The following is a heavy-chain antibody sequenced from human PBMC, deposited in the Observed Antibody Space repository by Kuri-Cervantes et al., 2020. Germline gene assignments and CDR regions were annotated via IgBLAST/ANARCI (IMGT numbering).Heavy chain of an antibody. CDR1: GFTFSDYY. V-gene: IGHV3-11*04. J-gene: IGHJ4*02. Sequence: GGSLRLSCAASGFTFSDYYMTWIRQAPGKGLEWVSYISNSGNKQYYADSVKGRFTISRDNAENSLYLQMNSLRAEDTAIYYCARDIYNFDYWGQGTLVTVSS. CDR2: ISNSGNKQ. D-gene: IGHD4-11*01. CDR3: ARDIYNFDY.